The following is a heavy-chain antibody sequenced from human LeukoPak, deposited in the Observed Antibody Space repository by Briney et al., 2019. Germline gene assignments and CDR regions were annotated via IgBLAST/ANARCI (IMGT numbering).Heavy chain of an antibody. CDR2: IKKDGSER. Sequence: GGSLRLSCAASGFTFSSHRMSWVRQAPGKGLECVANIKKDGSERYYVDSGKCRFTISRVNAKTLLYLQMNSLRAEDTAVYYCARVKYDSSGYYGILDYWGPGTLVTVSS. J-gene: IGHJ4*02. CDR3: ARVKYDSSGYYGILDY. D-gene: IGHD3-22*01. V-gene: IGHV3-7*01. CDR1: GFTFSSHR.